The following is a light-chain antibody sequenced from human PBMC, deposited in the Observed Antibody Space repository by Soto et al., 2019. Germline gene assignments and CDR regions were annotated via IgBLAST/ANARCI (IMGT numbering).Light chain of an antibody. V-gene: IGLV2-8*01. CDR3: SSYAGSNNFVV. CDR1: SSDVGGYNY. CDR2: EVS. J-gene: IGLJ2*01. Sequence: QSALTQPPSASGSPGQSVTISCTGTSSDVGGYNYVSWYQQHPGKAPKLMIYEVSKRPSGVPDRFSGSKSGNTASLTVSGLQAEEDADYYCSSYAGSNNFVVFGGGTKLTVL.